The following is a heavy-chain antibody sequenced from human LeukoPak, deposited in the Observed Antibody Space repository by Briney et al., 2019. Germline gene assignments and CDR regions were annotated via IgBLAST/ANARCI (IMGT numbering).Heavy chain of an antibody. D-gene: IGHD2-21*02. CDR1: GFPLSSYA. CDR3: AREGGADLGYYYMDV. Sequence: GGSLRLSCAVSGFPLSSYAMSWIRQAPGKGLEWVSSISSSSTYKYYADSVKGRFTISRDNARNSLYLQMNNLRAEDTAVYYCAREGGADLGYYYMDVWGKGTTVIVSS. J-gene: IGHJ6*03. V-gene: IGHV3-21*01. CDR2: ISSSSTYK.